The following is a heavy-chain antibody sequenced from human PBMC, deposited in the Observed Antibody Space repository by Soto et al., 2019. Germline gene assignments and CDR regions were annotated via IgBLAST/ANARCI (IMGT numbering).Heavy chain of an antibody. Sequence: DAQLVESGGGLVQPGRSLRLSCAGSGFIFDDFAIHWVRQAPGKGLEWVSGISWNSDSIGYADSVKGRFTISRDNAKNSLYLQMNGLRVEDTALYYCTKVGGLYDFWSGPLHFDLWGQGTLVTVSS. V-gene: IGHV3-9*01. J-gene: IGHJ4*02. CDR1: GFIFDDFA. CDR3: TKVGGLYDFWSGPLHFDL. D-gene: IGHD3-3*01. CDR2: ISWNSDSI.